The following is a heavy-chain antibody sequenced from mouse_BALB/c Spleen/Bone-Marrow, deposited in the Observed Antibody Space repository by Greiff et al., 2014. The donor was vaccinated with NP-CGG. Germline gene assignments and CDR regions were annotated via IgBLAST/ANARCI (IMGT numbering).Heavy chain of an antibody. CDR3: TKGNYFFDY. CDR1: GYTFINYW. CDR2: FYPGSGTT. D-gene: IGHD2-1*01. Sequence: LQESGSELVRPGASVKLSCKASGYTFINYWIHWVKQRPGQGLEWIGNFYPGSGTTNYDEKFKTKATLTVDTFSSTAYMQLSSLTSEDSAVYYCTKGNYFFDYWGQGTTLTGSS. V-gene: IGHV1S22*01. J-gene: IGHJ2*01.